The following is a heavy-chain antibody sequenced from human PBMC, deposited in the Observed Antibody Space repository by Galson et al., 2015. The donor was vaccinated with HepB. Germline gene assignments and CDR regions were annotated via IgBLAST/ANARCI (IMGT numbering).Heavy chain of an antibody. CDR2: LSGSGDDT. CDR3: ANGPYYYDGRFVY. CDR1: GFIFRSYA. J-gene: IGHJ4*02. V-gene: IGHV3-23*01. Sequence: SLRLSCAVSGFIFRSYAMRWVRQAPGKGLECVSSLSGSGDDTYYADSVKGRFTISRDHSNNTLYLQMNSLRTEDTAVYYCANGPYYYDGRFVYWGQGTPVTVSS. D-gene: IGHD3-22*01.